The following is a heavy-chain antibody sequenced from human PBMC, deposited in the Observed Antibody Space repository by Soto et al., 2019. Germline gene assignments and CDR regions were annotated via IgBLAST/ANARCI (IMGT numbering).Heavy chain of an antibody. V-gene: IGHV1-18*01. J-gene: IGHJ3*02. D-gene: IGHD6-13*01. CDR3: AREGFIAAAGIRAHGFDI. CDR1: GYXFXXXG. CDR2: ISAYNGNT. Sequence: QVQLVQSGAEVKKPGASVKVSCKASGYXFXXXGXXXXXXXXGXXLXWXXXISAYNGNTNYAQKLQGRVTMTTDTSTSTAYMELRSLRSDDTAVYYCAREGFIAAAGIRAHGFDIWGQGTMVTVSS.